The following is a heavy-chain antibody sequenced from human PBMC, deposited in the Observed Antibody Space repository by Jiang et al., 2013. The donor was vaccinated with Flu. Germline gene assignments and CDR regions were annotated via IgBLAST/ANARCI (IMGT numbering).Heavy chain of an antibody. J-gene: IGHJ6*02. CDR1: GYSFTSYW. D-gene: IGHD5-18*01. Sequence: VESGAEVKKPGESLKISCKGSGYSFTSYWIGWVRQMPGKGLEWMGIIYPGDSDTRYSPSFQGQVTDLSRQVHQHRYLQWSSLKASDTAMYYCARLEASDERGYGDYYYYYGMDVWGQGTTVTVSS. V-gene: IGHV5-51*01. CDR3: ARLEASDERGYGDYYYYYGMDV. CDR2: IYPGDSDT.